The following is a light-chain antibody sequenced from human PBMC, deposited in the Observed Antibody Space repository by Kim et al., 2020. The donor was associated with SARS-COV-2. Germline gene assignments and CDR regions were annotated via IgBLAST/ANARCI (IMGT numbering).Light chain of an antibody. CDR3: QQYDVWPRP. CDR1: QSVSRN. CDR2: GAA. J-gene: IGKJ1*01. V-gene: IGKV3-15*01. Sequence: GYPGERAILSCRASQSVSRNIAWYQKKSGQAPRLLIHGAATRATGFPARFSGSGSGTEFTLTISSLQSEDVAVYYCQQYDVWPRPFGQGTKVDIK.